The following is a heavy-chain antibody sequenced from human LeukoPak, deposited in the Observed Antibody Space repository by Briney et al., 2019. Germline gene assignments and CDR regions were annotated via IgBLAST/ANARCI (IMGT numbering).Heavy chain of an antibody. V-gene: IGHV1-69*01. CDR1: GGTFSSYA. CDR2: IIPIFGTA. D-gene: IGHD6-6*01. Sequence: ASVKVSCKASGGTFSSYAISWVRQAPGQGLEWRGGIIPIFGTANYAQMFQGRVTITADESTSTAYMELSSLRSEDTAVYYCATAYSSSSFALQGDDYWGQGTLVTVSS. CDR3: ATAYSSSSFALQGDDY. J-gene: IGHJ4*02.